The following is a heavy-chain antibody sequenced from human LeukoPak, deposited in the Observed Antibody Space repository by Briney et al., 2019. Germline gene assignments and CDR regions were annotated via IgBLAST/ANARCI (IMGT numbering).Heavy chain of an antibody. V-gene: IGHV6-1*01. CDR1: GDSVSSNSAA. CDR2: TYYRSKWYN. CDR3: ARIPGSDWYFDL. J-gene: IGHJ2*01. Sequence: SQTLSLSCAISGDSVSSNSAAWNWIRQSPSRGLEWPGRTYYRSKWYNAYAVSVKSRITINPDTSRNQFSLQLNSVTPEDTAVYYCARIPGSDWYFDLWGRGTLVTVSS.